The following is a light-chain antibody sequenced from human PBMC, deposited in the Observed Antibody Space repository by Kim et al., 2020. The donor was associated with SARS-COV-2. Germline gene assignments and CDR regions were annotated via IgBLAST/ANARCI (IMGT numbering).Light chain of an antibody. V-gene: IGLV3-9*01. CDR3: QVWDSRTVV. CDR1: NIENKN. Sequence: VARGQTATIPCGGNNIENKNVHWYHQRPGQAPVLVMYRDKKRPSGIPERLSGSNSGNTATLTISRVEAGDEGDYYCQVWDSRTVVFGGGTQLTVL. J-gene: IGLJ2*01. CDR2: RDK.